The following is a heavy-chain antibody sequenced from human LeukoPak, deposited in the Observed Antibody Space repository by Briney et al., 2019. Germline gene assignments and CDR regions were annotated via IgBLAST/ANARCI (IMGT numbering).Heavy chain of an antibody. J-gene: IGHJ4*02. CDR1: GFTFSRHG. D-gene: IGHD3-16*01. Sequence: QPGGSLRLSCAPSGFTFSRHGMHWVRQAPGKGLEWVAVIYYDGSKKYYADSVKGRFTISRDNSKNTVHLEMSSLRVEDTAVYHCARSLGETTFDYWGQGTLVTVSP. CDR2: IYYDGSKK. V-gene: IGHV3-33*08. CDR3: ARSLGETTFDY.